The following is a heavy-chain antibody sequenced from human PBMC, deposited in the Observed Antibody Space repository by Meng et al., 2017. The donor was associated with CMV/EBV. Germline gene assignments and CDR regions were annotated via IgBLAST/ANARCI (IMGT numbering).Heavy chain of an antibody. CDR1: GGSFSGYY. CDR2: INHSGST. Sequence: VELQQWGAGLLKPSATLSLTCAVYGGSFSGYYWSWIRQPPGKGLEWIGEINHSGSTNYNPSLKSRVTISVDTSKNQFSLKLSSVTAADTAVYYCARVWDSGWDYWGQGTPVTASS. V-gene: IGHV4-34*01. D-gene: IGHD3-22*01. CDR3: ARVWDSGWDY. J-gene: IGHJ4*02.